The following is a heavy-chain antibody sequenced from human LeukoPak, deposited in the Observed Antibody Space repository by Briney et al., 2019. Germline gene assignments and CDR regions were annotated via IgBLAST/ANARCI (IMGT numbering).Heavy chain of an antibody. J-gene: IGHJ4*02. Sequence: GSTNYNPSLKSRVTMSVDTSKNQFSLKLSSVTAADTAVYYCARGAQYSSSWGNWGQGTLVTVSS. V-gene: IGHV4-4*07. D-gene: IGHD6-13*01. CDR3: ARGAQYSSSWGN. CDR2: GST.